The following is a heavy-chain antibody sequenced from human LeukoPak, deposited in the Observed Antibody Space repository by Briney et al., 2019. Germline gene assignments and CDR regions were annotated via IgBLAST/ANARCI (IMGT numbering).Heavy chain of an antibody. CDR3: ARDAPGIVGATSGFDP. J-gene: IGHJ5*02. D-gene: IGHD1-26*01. CDR1: GFTVSSNY. CDR2: IYSGGST. V-gene: IGHV3-53*01. Sequence: GGSLRLSCAASGFTVSSNYMSWVRQAPGKGLEWVSVIYSGGSTYYADSVKGRFTISRDNSKNTLYLQMNSLRAEDTAVYYCARDAPGIVGATSGFDPWGQGTLDTVSS.